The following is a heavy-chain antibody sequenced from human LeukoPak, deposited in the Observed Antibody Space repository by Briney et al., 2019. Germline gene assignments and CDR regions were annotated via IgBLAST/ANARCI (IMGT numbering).Heavy chain of an antibody. J-gene: IGHJ3*02. CDR1: GYTFTGYY. CDR2: NNPNSGGT. Sequence: ASLKVSCKASGYTFTGYYINWVRQAPGQGLEWMGWNNPNSGGTNYAQKFQGRVTMTSDTSISTAYMELSRLTSDDTAVYYCARDRGIGRYDAFDIWGQGTMVTVSS. V-gene: IGHV1-2*02. CDR3: ARDRGIGRYDAFDI. D-gene: IGHD1-26*01.